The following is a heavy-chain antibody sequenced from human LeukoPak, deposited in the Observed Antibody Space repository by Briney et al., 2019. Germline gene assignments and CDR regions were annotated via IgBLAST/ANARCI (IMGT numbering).Heavy chain of an antibody. D-gene: IGHD4-23*01. CDR2: VDPEDGET. Sequence: GASVKVSCKASGYTFTDYYMHWVQQAPGKGLEWMGLVDPEDGETIYAEKFQGRVTITADTSTDTAYMELSSLRSEDTAVYYCARLYGGNSGLRFKDYWGQGTLVTVSS. CDR3: ARLYGGNSGLRFKDY. CDR1: GYTFTDYY. J-gene: IGHJ4*02. V-gene: IGHV1-69-2*01.